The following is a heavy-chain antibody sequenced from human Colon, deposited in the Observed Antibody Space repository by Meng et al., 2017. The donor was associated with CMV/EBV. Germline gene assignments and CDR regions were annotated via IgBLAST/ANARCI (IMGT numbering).Heavy chain of an antibody. CDR1: GDSISGYY. J-gene: IGHJ6*02. D-gene: IGHD3-22*01. V-gene: IGHV4-59*01. CDR2: IYYSGSTNT. CDR3: ARTYYYESSGYYSYYYHSGMDV. Sequence: SETLSLTCTVSGDSISGYYWSWIRQPPGKGLEWIGYIYYSGSTNTNYNPSLKSRVTISVDTSKNQFSLKLSSVTAADTAMYFCARTYYYESSGYYSYYYHSGMDVWGQGTPVTVSS.